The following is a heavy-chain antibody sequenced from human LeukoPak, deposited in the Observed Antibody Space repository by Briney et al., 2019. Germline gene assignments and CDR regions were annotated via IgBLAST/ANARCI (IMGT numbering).Heavy chain of an antibody. Sequence: GGSLRLSCAASGFTFSSYAMHWVRQAPGKGPEWVAVISYDGSNKYYADSVKGRFTISRDNSKNTLYLQMNSLRAEDTAVYYCAGRSITGTTGDYWGQGTLVTVSS. J-gene: IGHJ4*02. D-gene: IGHD1-20*01. V-gene: IGHV3-30-3*01. CDR1: GFTFSSYA. CDR2: ISYDGSNK. CDR3: AGRSITGTTGDY.